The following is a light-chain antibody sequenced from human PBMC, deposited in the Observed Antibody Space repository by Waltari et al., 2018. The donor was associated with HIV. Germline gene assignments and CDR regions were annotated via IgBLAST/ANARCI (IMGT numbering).Light chain of an antibody. V-gene: IGLV2-8*01. CDR3: SSYGDSLRVL. J-gene: IGLJ3*02. Sequence: QSALTQPPSASGSLGQSVTISCTGSSSAIGAYSLVSWFQQHPRSAPKLLLYEVTRRPSTVSDRFSGSRSGSTAFLTVAGLQPDDEATYFCSSYGDSLRVLFGGGTNVTVL. CDR1: SSAIGAYSL. CDR2: EVT.